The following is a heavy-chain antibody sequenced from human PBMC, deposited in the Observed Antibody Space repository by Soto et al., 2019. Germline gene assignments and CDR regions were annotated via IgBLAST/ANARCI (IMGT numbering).Heavy chain of an antibody. V-gene: IGHV3-48*02. Sequence: PGGTLRLSCAASGVTFSSYTMNWVRQAPGKGLEWVSYISSSSSTIYYADSLKGRFSISRDNAKNSLYLQMNSLRDEDTAVYYCARDGSWSVDYWGQGTLVTVSS. J-gene: IGHJ4*02. D-gene: IGHD2-15*01. CDR3: ARDGSWSVDY. CDR2: ISSSSSTI. CDR1: GVTFSSYT.